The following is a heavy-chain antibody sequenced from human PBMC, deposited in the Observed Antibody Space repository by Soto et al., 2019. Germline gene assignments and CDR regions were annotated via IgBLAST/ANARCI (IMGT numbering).Heavy chain of an antibody. CDR3: ARVDRSNYYACSGYYYANWALVY. D-gene: IGHD3-22*01. J-gene: IGHJ4*02. Sequence: QVQLVQSGAEVKKPGASVKVSCKASGYTFTSYAMHWVRQAPGQRLEWMGWINAGNGNTKYSQKFQGRDTITRDTSASTAYMELSSLRSEDTDLDYCARVDRSNYYACSGYYYANWALVYWGQGTLVIVSS. CDR2: INAGNGNT. V-gene: IGHV1-3*01. CDR1: GYTFTSYA.